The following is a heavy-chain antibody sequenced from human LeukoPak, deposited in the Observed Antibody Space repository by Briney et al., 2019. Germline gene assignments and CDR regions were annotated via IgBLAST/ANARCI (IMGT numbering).Heavy chain of an antibody. V-gene: IGHV1-18*01. Sequence: GASVKVSCKASGYTFTSYDINWVRQAPGQGLEWMGWISAYNGNTNYAQKLQGRVTMTTDTSTSTAYMELRSLRSDDTAVYYCARDSAEVRGVIIRTRFDYWGQGTLVTVSS. CDR1: GYTFTSYD. CDR2: ISAYNGNT. D-gene: IGHD3-10*01. J-gene: IGHJ4*02. CDR3: ARDSAEVRGVIIRTRFDY.